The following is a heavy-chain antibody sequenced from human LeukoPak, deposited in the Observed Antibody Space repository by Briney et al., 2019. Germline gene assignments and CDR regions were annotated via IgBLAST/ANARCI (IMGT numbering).Heavy chain of an antibody. CDR1: GNYW. CDR3: VSFYETY. Sequence: GGSLRLSCAASGNYWMHWVRQAPGKGLVWVSHINSDGSWTSYADSVKGQFTISKDNAKNTVYLQMNSLRAEDAAVYYCVSFYETYWGRGTLVTVSS. D-gene: IGHD2/OR15-2a*01. CDR2: INSDGSWT. V-gene: IGHV3-74*01. J-gene: IGHJ4*02.